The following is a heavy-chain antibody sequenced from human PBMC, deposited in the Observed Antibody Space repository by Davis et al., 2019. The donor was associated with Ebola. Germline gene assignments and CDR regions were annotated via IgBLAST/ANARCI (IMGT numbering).Heavy chain of an antibody. Sequence: GESLKISCKGSGYSFTSYWISWVRQMPGKGLEWMGRIDPSDSDTIYSPSFQGQVTISADRSISTAYLQRSSLKASDTAIYYCARVRGYTSGEDGMDVWGQGTTVTVSS. J-gene: IGHJ6*02. D-gene: IGHD5-18*01. V-gene: IGHV5-10-1*04. CDR2: IDPSDSDT. CDR1: GYSFTSYW. CDR3: ARVRGYTSGEDGMDV.